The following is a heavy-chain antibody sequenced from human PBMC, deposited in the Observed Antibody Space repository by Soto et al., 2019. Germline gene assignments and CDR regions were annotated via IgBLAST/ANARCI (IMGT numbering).Heavy chain of an antibody. CDR2: IYYSGST. V-gene: IGHV4-31*03. Sequence: SETLSLTCTVSGGSISSGGYYWIRIRHHPGKGLEWIGYIYYSGSTYYNPSLKSRVTISVDTSKNQFSLKLSSVTAADTAVYYCARDRSHCSSTSCPGGWFDPWGQGTLVTVSS. J-gene: IGHJ5*02. CDR1: GGSISSGGYY. D-gene: IGHD2-2*01. CDR3: ARDRSHCSSTSCPGGWFDP.